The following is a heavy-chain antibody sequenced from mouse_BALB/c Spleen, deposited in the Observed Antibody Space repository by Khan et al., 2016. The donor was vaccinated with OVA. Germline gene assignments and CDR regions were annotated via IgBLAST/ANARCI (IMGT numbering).Heavy chain of an antibody. D-gene: IGHD1-2*01. CDR2: ISTYNVNT. V-gene: IGHV1S137*01. CDR3: ARGDFLLRLRAMDY. CDR1: GYTFTDYA. J-gene: IGHJ4*01. Sequence: QVQLKESGPEVVRPGVSVTISCKGSGYTFTDYALHWVKQSRAKSLEWIGIISTYNVNTYYNQKFQGKATMTVDKSSSTAYMELARLTSEDSAIYYCARGDFLLRLRAMDYWCQGTSVTVSA.